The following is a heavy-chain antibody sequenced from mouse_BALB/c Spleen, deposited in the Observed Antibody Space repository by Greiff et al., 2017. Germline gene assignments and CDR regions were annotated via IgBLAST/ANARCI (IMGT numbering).Heavy chain of an antibody. CDR2: IDPANGNT. J-gene: IGHJ2*01. V-gene: IGHV14-3*02. D-gene: IGHD3-1*01. Sequence: VHVKQSGAELVKPGASVKLSCTASGFNIKDTYMHWVKQRPEQGLEWIGRIDPANGNTKYDPKFQGKATITADTSSNTAYLQLSSLTSEDTAVYYCAPTGDGHFDYWGQGTTLTVSS. CDR3: APTGDGHFDY. CDR1: GFNIKDTY.